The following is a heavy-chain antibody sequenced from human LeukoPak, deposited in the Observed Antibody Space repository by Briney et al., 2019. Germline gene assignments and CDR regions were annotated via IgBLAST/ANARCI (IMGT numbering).Heavy chain of an antibody. J-gene: IGHJ4*02. CDR1: GGSISNYY. Sequence: SETLSLTCTVSGGSISNYYWTWIRHPPGQGLEWIGYIYYSGSTNYNPSLKSRVTITVDTSKNQFSLKLSSVTAEDTAVYYCARRVPRLGHNDYWGQGTLVTVSS. V-gene: IGHV4-59*01. CDR2: IYYSGST. CDR3: ARRVPRLGHNDY. D-gene: IGHD1-1*01.